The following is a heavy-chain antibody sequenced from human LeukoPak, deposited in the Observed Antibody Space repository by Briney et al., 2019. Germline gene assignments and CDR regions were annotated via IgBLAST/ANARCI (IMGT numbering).Heavy chain of an antibody. CDR3: AKDEGGLVVVVAASPDY. Sequence: KPSETLSLTCTVSGGSISSFYWSWIRQPPGKGLEWIGNVFYSGSTYYNPSLKSRVTISVDTSKNHFSLKLSSVTATDTAVYYCAKDEGGLVVVVAASPDYWGQGTLVTVSS. CDR1: GGSISSFY. V-gene: IGHV4-59*04. J-gene: IGHJ4*02. CDR2: VFYSGST. D-gene: IGHD2-15*01.